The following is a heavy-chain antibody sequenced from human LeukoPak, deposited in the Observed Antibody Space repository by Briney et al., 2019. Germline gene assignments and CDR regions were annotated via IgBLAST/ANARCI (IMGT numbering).Heavy chain of an antibody. V-gene: IGHV3-23*01. CDR3: AKGPGHDY. Sequence: PGGSLRLSCAASGFIFSSNIMNWVRQAPGKGLEWVSPISGSGGVYTYYADSVKGRFTISRDNSKTTLYLQMNSLRAEDTAVYYCAKGPGHDYWGQGTLVTVSS. CDR2: ISGSGGVYT. J-gene: IGHJ4*02. CDR1: GFIFSSNI.